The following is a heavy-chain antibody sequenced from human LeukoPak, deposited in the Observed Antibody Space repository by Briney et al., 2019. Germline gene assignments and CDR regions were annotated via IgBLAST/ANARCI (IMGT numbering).Heavy chain of an antibody. Sequence: GGSLRLSCAASGFTFSSYGMHWVRQAPGKGLEWVAAIWYDGSNKYYADSVKGRFTISRDNSKNTLYLQMNSLRAEDTAVYYCARVKLGASPFSFDYWGQGTLVTVSS. V-gene: IGHV3-33*01. CDR3: ARVKLGASPFSFDY. D-gene: IGHD3-10*01. J-gene: IGHJ4*02. CDR2: IWYDGSNK. CDR1: GFTFSSYG.